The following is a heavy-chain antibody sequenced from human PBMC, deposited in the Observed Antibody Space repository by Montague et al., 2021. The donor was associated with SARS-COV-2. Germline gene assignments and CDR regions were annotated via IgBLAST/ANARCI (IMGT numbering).Heavy chain of an antibody. CDR1: GGSISGYC. CDR2: IYYSGSI. J-gene: IGHJ6*02. V-gene: IGHV4-59*08. Sequence: SETLSLTCSVSGGSISGYCWCWIRHAPGKGLVWIGYIYYSGSINYNPSSRSRLTKSVDTSENQFSSKLSSVTAADTAVYYCAGRYKWAMEVWGQGTTVTVSS. D-gene: IGHD1-20*01. CDR3: AGRYKWAMEV.